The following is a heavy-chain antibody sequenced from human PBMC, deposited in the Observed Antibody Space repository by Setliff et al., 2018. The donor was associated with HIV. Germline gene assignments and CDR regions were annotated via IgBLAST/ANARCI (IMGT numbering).Heavy chain of an antibody. J-gene: IGHJ5*01. D-gene: IGHD3-3*01. CDR1: GGSIIDSRYF. V-gene: IGHV4-39*01. Sequence: SETLSLTCTVSGGSIIDSRYFWGWIRQPPGKGLEWIGSVYYSGITYYSSSLKSRVTVSVDTSRVQFSLKLTSVTAADTAVYKCVRHVWSDDFLVPGWFDSWSQGTLVTVSS. CDR2: VYYSGIT. CDR3: VRHVWSDDFLVPGWFDS.